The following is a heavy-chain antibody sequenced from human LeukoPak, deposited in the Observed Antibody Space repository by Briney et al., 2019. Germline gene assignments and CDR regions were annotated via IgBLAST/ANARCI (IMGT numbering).Heavy chain of an antibody. CDR3: ARGGETTTIFGVVTDLDY. V-gene: IGHV1-46*01. Sequence: ASVKVSCKASGYALTSYFMHWVRQAPGQGLEWMGIINPSGGSTSYAQKFQGRVTMTRDTSTSTVYMELTSLRSEDTAVYYCARGGETTTIFGVVTDLDYWGQGTLVTVSS. CDR1: GYALTSYF. D-gene: IGHD3-3*01. CDR2: INPSGGST. J-gene: IGHJ4*02.